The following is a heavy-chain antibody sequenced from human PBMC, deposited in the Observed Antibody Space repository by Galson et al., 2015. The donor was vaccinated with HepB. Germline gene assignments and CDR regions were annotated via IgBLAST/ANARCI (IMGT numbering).Heavy chain of an antibody. CDR3: TRDSHSGTFDH. Sequence: SVKVSCKASGYAFTKYTIHWVRQAPGQRLEWMGWINADNGDTKYSQNFQDRVTFTRDTSANTAYMDLRSLTSEHTAVYYCTRDSHSGTFDHWGQGTLVTVSS. D-gene: IGHD6-13*01. J-gene: IGHJ4*02. CDR1: GYAFTKYT. V-gene: IGHV1-3*01. CDR2: INADNGDT.